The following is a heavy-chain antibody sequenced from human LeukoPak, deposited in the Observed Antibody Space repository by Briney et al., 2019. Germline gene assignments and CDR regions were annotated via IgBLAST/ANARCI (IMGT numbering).Heavy chain of an antibody. CDR2: ISGSGGST. V-gene: IGHV3-23*01. J-gene: IGHJ4*02. D-gene: IGHD3-3*01. CDR3: ASQITIFGVVTVY. CDR1: GFTFSSYA. Sequence: GGSLRLSCAASGFTFSSYAMSWVRQAPGKGLEWVSAISGSGGSTYYADSVKGRFTISRDNSKNTLYLQMNSLRAEDTAVYYCASQITIFGVVTVYWGQGTLVTVSS.